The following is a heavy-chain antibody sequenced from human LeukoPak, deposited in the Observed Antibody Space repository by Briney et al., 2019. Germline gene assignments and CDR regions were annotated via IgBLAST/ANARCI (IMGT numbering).Heavy chain of an antibody. V-gene: IGHV3-23*01. CDR2: ISVTRST. Sequence: GGSLRLSCAASGFIFSSYAMNWVRQAPGRGLEWVSGISVTRSTFYADSVKGRFTISRDNSKNILYLQMNSLRAEDTAVYYCGKDKAGYWGQGTLVTVSS. CDR3: GKDKAGY. J-gene: IGHJ4*02. CDR1: GFIFSSYA.